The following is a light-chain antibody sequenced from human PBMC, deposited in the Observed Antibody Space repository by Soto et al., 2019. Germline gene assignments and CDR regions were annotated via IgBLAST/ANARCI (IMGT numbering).Light chain of an antibody. CDR2: GAS. V-gene: IGKV3-15*01. CDR1: QSVRSN. J-gene: IGKJ1*01. Sequence: EIVMTQSPVTLSVSPGERATLSCRASQSVRSNLAWYQQKSGQAPRLLIYGASTRATGVPARFSGSGSGTEFTLTISSLQSEDFAVYYCQHYNNWPPWTFGQGTKVEIK. CDR3: QHYNNWPPWT.